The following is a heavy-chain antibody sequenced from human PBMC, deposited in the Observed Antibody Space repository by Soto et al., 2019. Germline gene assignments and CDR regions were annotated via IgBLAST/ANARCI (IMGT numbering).Heavy chain of an antibody. CDR1: GYTFTSYD. CDR3: ARDYYYGSGSANWFDP. V-gene: IGHV1-8*01. J-gene: IGHJ5*02. CDR2: MKPNSGNT. D-gene: IGHD3-10*01. Sequence: ASLKVSCKASGYTFTSYDINWVRQATGQGLEWMGWMKPNSGNTGYAQKFQGRVTMTRNTSISTAYMELSSLRSEDTAVYYCARDYYYGSGSANWFDPWGQGTLVTVSS.